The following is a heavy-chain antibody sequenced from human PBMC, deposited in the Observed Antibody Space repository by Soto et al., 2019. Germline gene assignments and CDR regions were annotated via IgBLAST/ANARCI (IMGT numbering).Heavy chain of an antibody. Sequence: PGESLKISCKGSGYSFTSYWISWVRQMPGKGLEWMGRIDPSDSYTNYSPSFQGHVTISADKSISTAYLQWSSLKASDTAMYYCARQWKQQLVHYYYYGMDVWGQGTTVTVSS. V-gene: IGHV5-10-1*01. CDR3: ARQWKQQLVHYYYYGMDV. CDR2: IDPSDSYT. J-gene: IGHJ6*02. CDR1: GYSFTSYW. D-gene: IGHD6-13*01.